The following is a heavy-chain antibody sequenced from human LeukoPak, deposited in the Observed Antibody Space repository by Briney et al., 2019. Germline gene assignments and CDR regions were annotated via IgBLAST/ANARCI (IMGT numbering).Heavy chain of an antibody. CDR3: ASSHYYCSSTSCYFALFDY. CDR1: GGSFRGYY. D-gene: IGHD2-2*01. Sequence: SETLSLTCAVYGGSFRGYYWSWIRQPPGKGLEWIGEINHSGSTNYNPSLKSRVTISVDTSKNQFSLKLSSVTAADTAVYYCASSHYYCSSTSCYFALFDYWGQGTLVTVSS. J-gene: IGHJ4*02. V-gene: IGHV4-34*01. CDR2: INHSGST.